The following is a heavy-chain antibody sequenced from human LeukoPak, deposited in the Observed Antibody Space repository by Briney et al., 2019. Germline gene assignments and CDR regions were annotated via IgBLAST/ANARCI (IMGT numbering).Heavy chain of an antibody. CDR2: IRYDGSNK. CDR1: GFTFSNYG. D-gene: IGHD3-22*01. J-gene: IGHJ4*02. CDR3: ARDNQPHSSGYYLILHYFDY. Sequence: PGGSLRLSCAASGFTFSNYGMHWVRQAPGKGLEWVAFIRYDGSNKYYADSVKGRFTISRDNSKNTLYLQMNSLRAEDTAVYYCARDNQPHSSGYYLILHYFDYWGQGTLVTVSS. V-gene: IGHV3-30*02.